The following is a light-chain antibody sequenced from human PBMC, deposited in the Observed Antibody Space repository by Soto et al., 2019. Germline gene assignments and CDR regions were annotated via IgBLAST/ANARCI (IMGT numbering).Light chain of an antibody. J-gene: IGKJ4*02. CDR2: DTS. Sequence: EIVLTQTPATPSLSPGQRATLSCWASQSVKTYLMWYQHKPGQAPRLLIYDTSNRATGIPDRFSGSGSGTGFTLTISNLKPEDSAVYYCQQRGNSITFGGGTKVEI. V-gene: IGKV3-11*01. CDR1: QSVKTY. CDR3: QQRGNSIT.